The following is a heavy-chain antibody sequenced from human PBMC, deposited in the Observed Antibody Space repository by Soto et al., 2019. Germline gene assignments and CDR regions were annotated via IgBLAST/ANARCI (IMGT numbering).Heavy chain of an antibody. CDR1: GFTFSSYA. D-gene: IGHD1-26*01. J-gene: IGHJ4*02. V-gene: IGHV3-30-3*01. Sequence: PGGSLRLSCAASGFTFSSYAMRWVRQAPGKGLEWVAVISYDGSNKYYADSVKGRFTISRDNSKNTLYLQMNSLRAEDTAVYYCARDLSGSYFKWGQGTLVTVSS. CDR2: ISYDGSNK. CDR3: ARDLSGSYFK.